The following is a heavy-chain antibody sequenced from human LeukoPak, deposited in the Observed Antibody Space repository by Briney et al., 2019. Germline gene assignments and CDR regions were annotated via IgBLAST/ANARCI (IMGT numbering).Heavy chain of an antibody. V-gene: IGHV1-69*05. CDR1: GGTFSSYA. CDR3: ARDFIDAFDI. Sequence: GASVKVSCKASGGTFSSYAISWVRQAPGQGLEWMGGIIPIFGTANYAQKFQGRVTITTDESTSTAYMELSSLRSEDMAVYYCARDFIDAFDIWGQGTMVTVSS. J-gene: IGHJ3*02. CDR2: IIPIFGTA.